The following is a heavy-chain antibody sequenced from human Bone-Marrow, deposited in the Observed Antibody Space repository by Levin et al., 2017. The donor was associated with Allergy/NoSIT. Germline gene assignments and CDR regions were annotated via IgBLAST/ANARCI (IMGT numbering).Heavy chain of an antibody. CDR3: AGGRDYYSYGMDV. CDR1: GFIFSSYG. J-gene: IGHJ6*02. CDR2: ISYDGSDK. Sequence: PGGSLRLSCAASGFIFSSYGMHWVRQAPGKGLEWVALISYDGSDKDYADSVKGRFTISRDNSKNTLYLQMTSLGDEDTAVYYCAGGRDYYSYGMDVWGQGTTVTVSS. D-gene: IGHD3-16*01. V-gene: IGHV3-30*03.